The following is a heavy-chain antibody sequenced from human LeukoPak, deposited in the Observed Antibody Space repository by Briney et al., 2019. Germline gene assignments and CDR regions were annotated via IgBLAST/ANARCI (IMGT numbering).Heavy chain of an antibody. CDR2: IYYSGST. D-gene: IGHD2-21*02. CDR1: GGSISSSSHY. J-gene: IGHJ6*02. Sequence: PSETLSLTCTVSGGSISSSSHYWGWIRQPPGKGLEWIGTIYYSGSTFYNPSLKSRVTISVDTSKNQFSLKLSSVTAADTAVYYCARHPQRSLGVTTSGPYYYGMDVWGQGTTVTVSS. CDR3: ARHPQRSLGVTTSGPYYYGMDV. V-gene: IGHV4-39*01.